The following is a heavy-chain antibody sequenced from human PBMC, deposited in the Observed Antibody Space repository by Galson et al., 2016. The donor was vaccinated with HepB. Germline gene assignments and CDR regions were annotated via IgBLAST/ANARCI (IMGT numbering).Heavy chain of an antibody. J-gene: IGHJ4*02. CDR3: ARPRAASDSSGFYFDP. CDR1: GGTLSSYP. Sequence: SVKVSCKASGGTLSSYPISWLRQAPGQGLEWMGRIVPIVGLEDYAQKFQGRVTITADKSTNTAYMELNSLTSEDTAVYYCARPRAASDSSGFYFDPWGQGTLATVSP. CDR2: IVPIVGLE. V-gene: IGHV1-69*02. D-gene: IGHD3-22*01.